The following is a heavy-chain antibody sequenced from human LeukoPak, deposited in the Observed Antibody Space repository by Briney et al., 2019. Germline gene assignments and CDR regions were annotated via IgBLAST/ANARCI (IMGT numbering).Heavy chain of an antibody. Sequence: SETPSLTCTVSGGSISSYYWSWIRQPPGEGLEWIGYIYYSGSTNYNPSLKSRVTISVDTSKNQFSLKLSSVTAADTAVYYCARDSPVPLYGMDVWGQGTTVTVSS. CDR2: IYYSGST. D-gene: IGHD6-6*01. J-gene: IGHJ6*02. CDR1: GGSISSYY. CDR3: ARDSPVPLYGMDV. V-gene: IGHV4-59*01.